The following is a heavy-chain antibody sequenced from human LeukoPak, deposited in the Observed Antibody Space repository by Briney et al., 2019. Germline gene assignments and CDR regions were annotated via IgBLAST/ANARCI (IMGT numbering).Heavy chain of an antibody. D-gene: IGHD1-26*01. V-gene: IGHV3-30*01. CDR2: ISYDGSNK. J-gene: IGHJ3*02. CDR1: GLTFSSYA. Sequence: GGSLRLSCAASGLTFSSYAMHWVRQAPGKGLEWVAVISYDGSNKYYADSVKGRFTISGDKSMNTLYLQMNSLRPEDTAFYYCARGPGPIAEAKNPFDILGQGTMVTVSS. CDR3: ARGPGPIAEAKNPFDI.